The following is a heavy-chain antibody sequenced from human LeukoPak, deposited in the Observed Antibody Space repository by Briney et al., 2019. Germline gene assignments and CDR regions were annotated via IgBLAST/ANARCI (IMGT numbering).Heavy chain of an antibody. CDR2: ISADGTMT. CDR3: AQRGQDY. D-gene: IGHD6-25*01. V-gene: IGHV3-74*01. Sequence: GGSLRLSCAASGFSFSSYWMHWVRQAPGKGPLWVSQISADGTMTNYAESVKGRFTISRDNAKNTLYLQMNGLGVEDTAVYYCAQRGQDYWGQGTLVTVSS. J-gene: IGHJ4*02. CDR1: GFSFSSYW.